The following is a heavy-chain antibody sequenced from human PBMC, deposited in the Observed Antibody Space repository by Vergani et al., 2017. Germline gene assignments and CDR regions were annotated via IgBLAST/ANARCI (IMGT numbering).Heavy chain of an antibody. J-gene: IGHJ4*02. CDR3: ARPDILTGYYGGDY. CDR1: GGSISSSSYY. V-gene: IGHV4-39*01. Sequence: QLQLQESGPGLVKPSETLSLTCTVSGGSISSSSYYWGWIRQPPGKGLEWIGSIYYSGSTYYNPSLKSRVTISVDTSKNQFSLKLSSVTAADTAVYYCARPDILTGYYGGDYWGQGTLVTVSS. CDR2: IYYSGST. D-gene: IGHD3-9*01.